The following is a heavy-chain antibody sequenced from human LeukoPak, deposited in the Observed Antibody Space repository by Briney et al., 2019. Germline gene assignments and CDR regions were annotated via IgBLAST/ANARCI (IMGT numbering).Heavy chain of an antibody. D-gene: IGHD2-2*01. CDR1: GYTFTGYY. V-gene: IGHV1-2*02. CDR3: ASSFVTSYLLDY. J-gene: IGHJ4*02. CDR2: INPNSGGT. Sequence: ASVKVSCKASGYTFTGYYMNWARQAPGQGLEWMGWINPNSGGTNYAQKFQDRVTMTRDTSISAAYMELSRLRSDDTAVYYCASSFVTSYLLDYWGQGTLVTVSS.